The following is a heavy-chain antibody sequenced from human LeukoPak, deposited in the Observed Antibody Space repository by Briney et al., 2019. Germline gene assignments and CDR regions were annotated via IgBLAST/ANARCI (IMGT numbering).Heavy chain of an antibody. CDR2: TYYRSTWYN. J-gene: IGHJ5*02. CDR1: GESVSSNSGT. V-gene: IGHV6-1*01. Sequence: SQTLSLTCAISGESVSSNSGTWNWIRQSPSRGLEWLGRTYYRSTWYNDYAVSVRGRITVNPDTSKNQFSLHLNSVTPEDTAVYYCARRLTQYDCFDPWGQGILVTVSS. D-gene: IGHD2-2*01. CDR3: ARRLTQYDCFDP.